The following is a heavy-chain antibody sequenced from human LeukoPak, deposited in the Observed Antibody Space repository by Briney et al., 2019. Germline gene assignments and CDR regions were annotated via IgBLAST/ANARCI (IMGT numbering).Heavy chain of an antibody. CDR3: AKDLAVAGV. V-gene: IGHV3-23*01. Sequence: GESLRLSCAASGFTFSSYTMSWVRQAPGKGLACVSTISGNGGSTYYADSAKGRFTISRDNSKNTLYLQMNSLRADDTAVYYCAKDLAVAGVWGQGTLVTVSS. D-gene: IGHD6-19*01. CDR2: ISGNGGST. J-gene: IGHJ4*02. CDR1: GFTFSSYT.